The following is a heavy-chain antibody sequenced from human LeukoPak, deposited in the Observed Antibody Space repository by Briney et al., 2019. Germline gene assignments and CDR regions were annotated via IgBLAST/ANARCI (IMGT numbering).Heavy chain of an antibody. CDR3: ARGAFQGEFDP. V-gene: IGHV4-30-2*01. Sequence: PSETLSLTCTVSGGSISSGGYYWSWIRQPPGKGLEWIGYIYHSGSTYYNPSLKSRVTISVDRSKNQFSLKLSSVTAADTAVYYCARGAFQGEFDPWGQGTLVTVSS. J-gene: IGHJ5*02. CDR1: GGSISSGGYY. CDR2: IYHSGST. D-gene: IGHD2/OR15-2a*01.